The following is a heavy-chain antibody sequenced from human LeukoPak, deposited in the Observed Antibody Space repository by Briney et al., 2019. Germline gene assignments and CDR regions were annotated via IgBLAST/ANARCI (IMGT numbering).Heavy chain of an antibody. D-gene: IGHD6-13*01. V-gene: IGHV4-34*01. CDR3: ARKGAATDAAYYFFYMDV. CDR2: INHIGDI. J-gene: IGHJ6*03. CDR1: SGSFSDYF. Sequence: SETLSLTCAVNSGSFSDYFWSWIRQPPGKGLEWIAEINHIGDINYNPSLESRVTISVDMSRNQFSLKLSSVTAADTAAYYCARKGAATDAAYYFFYMDVWGKGTAVTVSS.